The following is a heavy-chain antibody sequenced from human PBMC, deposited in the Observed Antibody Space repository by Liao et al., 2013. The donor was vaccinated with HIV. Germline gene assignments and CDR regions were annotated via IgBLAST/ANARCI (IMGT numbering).Heavy chain of an antibody. J-gene: IGHJ6*03. Sequence: QVQLQESGPGLVKPSETLSLTCTVSGGSISSSSWSWIRQPPGKGLEWIGYISYSGSTNFNPSLKSRVTISVDTSKNQFSLRLRSVTTADTAVYYCARGDFLDWFYYMDVWGKGTTVIVSS. V-gene: IGHV4-59*01. CDR3: ARGDFLDWFYYMDV. CDR2: ISYSGST. CDR1: GGSISSSS. D-gene: IGHD3/OR15-3a*01.